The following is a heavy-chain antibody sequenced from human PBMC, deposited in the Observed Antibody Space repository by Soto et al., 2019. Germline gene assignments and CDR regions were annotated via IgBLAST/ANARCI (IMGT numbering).Heavy chain of an antibody. J-gene: IGHJ6*02. V-gene: IGHV4-59*01. CDR3: ARGSSTLINYYYYYGMDV. CDR2: IYYSGST. D-gene: IGHD2-2*01. CDR1: GGSISSYY. Sequence: SETLSLTCTVSGGSISSYYWSWIRQPPGKGLEWIGYIYYSGSTNYNPSLKSRVTISVDTSKNQFSLKLSSVTAADTAVYYCARGSSTLINYYYYYGMDVWGQGTTVTVSS.